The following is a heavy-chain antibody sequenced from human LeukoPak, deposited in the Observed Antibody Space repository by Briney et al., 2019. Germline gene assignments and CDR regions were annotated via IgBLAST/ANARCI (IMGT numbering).Heavy chain of an antibody. D-gene: IGHD5-12*01. V-gene: IGHV1-2*02. CDR1: GYTFTGYY. CDR2: INPNSGDT. Sequence: ASVKVSCKASGYTFTGYYMHWVRQAPGQGLEWMGWINPNSGDTNYAQKFLGRVTMTRDTSIRTAYMELSRLRSDDTAVYYCARDLGIRSGYDLGGLYDYWGQGTLVTVSS. J-gene: IGHJ4*02. CDR3: ARDLGIRSGYDLGGLYDY.